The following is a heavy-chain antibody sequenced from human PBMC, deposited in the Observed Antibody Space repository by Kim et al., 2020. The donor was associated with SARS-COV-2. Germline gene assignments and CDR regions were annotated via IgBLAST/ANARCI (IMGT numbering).Heavy chain of an antibody. Sequence: LTSRVTISVDTSKNQFSLKLSSVTAADTAVYYCARGVRYCSSTSCYTFDYWGQGTLVPVSS. V-gene: IGHV4-59*09. D-gene: IGHD2-2*02. J-gene: IGHJ4*02. CDR3: ARGVRYCSSTSCYTFDY.